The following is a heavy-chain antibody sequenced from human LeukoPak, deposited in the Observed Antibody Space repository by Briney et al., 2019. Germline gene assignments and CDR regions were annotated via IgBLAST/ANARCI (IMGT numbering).Heavy chain of an antibody. J-gene: IGHJ6*03. CDR3: AKDQRYGDYYYYMDV. V-gene: IGHV3-30*18. CDR2: ISYDGSNK. CDR1: GFTFSSYG. D-gene: IGHD4-17*01. Sequence: GGSLRLSCAASGFTFSSYGMHWVRQAPGKGLEWVAVISYDGSNKYYADSVKGRFTISRDNSKNTLYLQMNSLRAEDTAVYYCAKDQRYGDYYYYMDVWGKGTTVTVSS.